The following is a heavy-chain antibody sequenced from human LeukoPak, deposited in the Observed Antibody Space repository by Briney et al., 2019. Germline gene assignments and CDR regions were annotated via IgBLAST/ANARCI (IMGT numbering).Heavy chain of an antibody. J-gene: IGHJ6*02. D-gene: IGHD1-14*01. Sequence: PSETLSLTCTVSGDSISSSSHYWGWIRQPPGKGLEWIGRIYYSGDTNYNPSLKSRVTISVDTSKNQFSLTLSSVTAADTAVYYWAKQVNHPRTGTNRAQGIGGWGQGTSVTVSS. V-gene: IGHV4-39*01. CDR1: GDSISSSSHY. CDR3: AKQVNHPRTGTNRAQGIGG. CDR2: IYYSGDT.